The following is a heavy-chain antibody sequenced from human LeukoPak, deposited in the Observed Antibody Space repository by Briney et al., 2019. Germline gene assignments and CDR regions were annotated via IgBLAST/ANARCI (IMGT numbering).Heavy chain of an antibody. CDR2: LYGGGST. D-gene: IGHD3-3*01. J-gene: IGHJ4*02. Sequence: GGSLRLSCAASGFTVSSNYMSWVRQAPGKGLEWVSVLYGGGSTYYADSVEGRFTMSRDNSKNTLYLQMNSLRAEDTAVYYCAKGGVLRFLEWLHWGQGTLVTVSS. CDR1: GFTVSSNY. CDR3: AKGGVLRFLEWLH. V-gene: IGHV3-66*01.